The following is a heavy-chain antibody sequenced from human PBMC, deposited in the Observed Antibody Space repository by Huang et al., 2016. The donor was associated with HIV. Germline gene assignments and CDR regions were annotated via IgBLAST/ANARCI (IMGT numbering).Heavy chain of an antibody. Sequence: QVQLQQWGAGVLKPSETLSLTCAVYGGPLNNYYWSWVRQLTGRRREWIGEIINRGGSISNPSLKGRVSMSIAPFKKQFSRRLTSVTAADTAVYYCARVPTPSYYDFWSISPSHEDVYYYNMDVWGQGTTVIVSS. CDR2: IINRGGS. V-gene: IGHV4-34*02. D-gene: IGHD3-3*01. CDR3: ARVPTPSYYDFWSISPSHEDVYYYNMDV. J-gene: IGHJ6*02. CDR1: GGPLNNYY.